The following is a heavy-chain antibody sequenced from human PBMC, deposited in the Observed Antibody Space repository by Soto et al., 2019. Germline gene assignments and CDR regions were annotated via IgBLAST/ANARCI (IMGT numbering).Heavy chain of an antibody. CDR1: GVTFSSYA. J-gene: IGHJ3*02. D-gene: IGHD3-10*01. Sequence: GGSLRLSCAASGVTFSSYAMSWVRQAPGKGLEWVSAISGSGGSTYYADSVKGRFTISRDNSKNTLYLQMNSLRAEDTAVYYCAKKQRFGNIHPDAFAICCQGTILTVSS. V-gene: IGHV3-23*01. CDR3: AKKQRFGNIHPDAFAI. CDR2: ISGSGGST.